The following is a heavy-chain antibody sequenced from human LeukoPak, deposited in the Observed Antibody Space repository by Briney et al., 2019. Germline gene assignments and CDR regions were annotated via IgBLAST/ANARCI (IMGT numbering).Heavy chain of an antibody. D-gene: IGHD3-22*01. V-gene: IGHV3-72*01. CDR1: GFTFSDHY. CDR3: ARVGNSGGYYNPLDY. CDR2: TRDKANSYTT. Sequence: GGSLRLSCAASGFTFSDHYMDWVRQAPGKGLEWVGRTRDKANSYTTEYAASVKDRFTMSRDDSKNSVDLQMNSLKIDDTAVYYCARVGNSGGYYNPLDYWGQGTLVTVSS. J-gene: IGHJ4*02.